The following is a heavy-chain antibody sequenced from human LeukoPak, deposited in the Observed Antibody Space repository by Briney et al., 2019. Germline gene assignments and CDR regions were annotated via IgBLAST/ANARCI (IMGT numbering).Heavy chain of an antibody. J-gene: IGHJ6*02. D-gene: IGHD3-22*01. Sequence: SETLSLTCTVSGGSISSYYWSWIRQPPGKGLEWIGYIYYSGSTNYNPSLKSRVTISVDTSKNQFSLKLNSVAAADTAVYYCARVPYDSSGYYYPSYYYYGMDVWGQGTTVTVSS. CDR3: ARVPYDSSGYYYPSYYYYGMDV. CDR2: IYYSGST. V-gene: IGHV4-59*01. CDR1: GGSISSYY.